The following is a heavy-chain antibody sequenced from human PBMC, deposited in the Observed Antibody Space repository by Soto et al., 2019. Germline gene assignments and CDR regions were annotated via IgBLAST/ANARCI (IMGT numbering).Heavy chain of an antibody. CDR2: ISGSGGST. CDR1: GFTFSSYA. D-gene: IGHD5-18*01. Sequence: GGSLRLSCAASGFTFSSYAMSWVRQAPGKGLEWVSAISGSGGSTYYADSVKGRFTISRDNSKNTLYLQMNSLRAEDTAVYYCANTRQLWGKIYYYYGMDVWGQGTTVTVSS. CDR3: ANTRQLWGKIYYYYGMDV. J-gene: IGHJ6*02. V-gene: IGHV3-23*01.